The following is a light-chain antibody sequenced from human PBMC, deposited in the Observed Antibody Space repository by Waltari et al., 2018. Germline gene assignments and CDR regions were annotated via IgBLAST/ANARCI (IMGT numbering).Light chain of an antibody. J-gene: IGKJ3*01. V-gene: IGKV1-39*01. Sequence: DVQMTQSPSSLSASGGDTVTITCRPSQNINGYLSWYHHKPGKAPQLLMYAASTLQGGVPSRFSGGRSETDFTLTISSLQPEDVAVYYCQQSFRMPHTFGPGTKVG. CDR2: AAS. CDR3: QQSFRMPHT. CDR1: QNINGY.